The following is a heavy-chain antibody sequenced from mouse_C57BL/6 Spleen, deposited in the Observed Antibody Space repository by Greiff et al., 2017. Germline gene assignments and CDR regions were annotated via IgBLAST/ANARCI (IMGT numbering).Heavy chain of an antibody. CDR1: GYTFTSYG. J-gene: IGHJ1*03. Sequence: QVQLQQSGAELARPGASVKLSCKASGYTFTSYGISWVKQRTGQGLEWIGEIYPRNGNTYYNEKFKGKATLSADTSSSTACMKLRRLTSEDSAVYFCARGYFDVWGKGTSVTVSS. CDR3: ARGYFDV. V-gene: IGHV1-81*01. CDR2: IYPRNGNT.